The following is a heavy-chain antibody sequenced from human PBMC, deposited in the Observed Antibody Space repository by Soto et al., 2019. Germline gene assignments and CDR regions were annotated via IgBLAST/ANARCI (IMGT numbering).Heavy chain of an antibody. CDR3: ARLGGVAARTFDY. J-gene: IGHJ4*02. CDR2: IFYSGST. V-gene: IGHV4-30-4*01. CDR1: GGSITSDDYY. D-gene: IGHD6-6*01. Sequence: QVQLQESGPGLVKPSQSLSLTCTVSGGSITSDDYYWSWIRQPPGRGLEWIGYIFYSGSTHYNPSLKSRFIISLDTSKKQVSLKLSSVTAADTAVYYCARLGGVAARTFDYWGPGTLVSVSS.